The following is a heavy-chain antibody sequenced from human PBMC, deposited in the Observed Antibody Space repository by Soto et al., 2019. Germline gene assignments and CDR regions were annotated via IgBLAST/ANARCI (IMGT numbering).Heavy chain of an antibody. CDR3: ARDRGYDILTGYYRH. CDR2: IWYDGSNK. V-gene: IGHV3-33*01. D-gene: IGHD3-9*01. Sequence: GGSLRLSCAASGFTFSSYGMHWVRQAPGKGLEWVAVIWYDGSNKYYADSVKGRFTISRDNSKNTLYLQMNSLRAEDTAVYYCARDRGYDILTGYYRHWGQGTLVTVSS. J-gene: IGHJ4*02. CDR1: GFTFSSYG.